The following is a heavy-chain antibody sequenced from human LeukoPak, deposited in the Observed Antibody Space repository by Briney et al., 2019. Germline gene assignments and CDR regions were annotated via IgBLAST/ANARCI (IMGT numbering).Heavy chain of an antibody. CDR2: INAGNGNT. V-gene: IGHV1-3*01. CDR1: GYTFTSYA. CDR3: AKGLWFGELNPTPIIDY. Sequence: ASVKVSCKASGYTFTSYAMHWVRQAPGQRLEWMGWINAGNGNTKYSQKFQGRVTITRDTSARTAYMELSSLRSEDTAVYYCAKGLWFGELNPTPIIDYWGQGTLVTVSS. D-gene: IGHD3-10*01. J-gene: IGHJ4*02.